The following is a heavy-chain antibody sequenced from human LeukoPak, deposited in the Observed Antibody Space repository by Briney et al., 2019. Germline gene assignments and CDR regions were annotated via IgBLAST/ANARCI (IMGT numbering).Heavy chain of an antibody. V-gene: IGHV3-7*02. CDR2: IKQDGSEK. Sequence: GGSLRLSCAAPGFTFSSYWMNWVRQAPGKGLEWVANIKQDGSEKYYVDSVKGRFTISRDNAKNTLYLQMNSLRAEDTAVYYCARVVSNGFDLWGQGTMVTVSS. CDR1: GFTFSSYW. D-gene: IGHD3-22*01. CDR3: ARVVSNGFDL. J-gene: IGHJ3*01.